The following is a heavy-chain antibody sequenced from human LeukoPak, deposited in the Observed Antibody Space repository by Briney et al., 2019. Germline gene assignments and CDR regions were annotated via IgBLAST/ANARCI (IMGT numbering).Heavy chain of an antibody. D-gene: IGHD4-17*01. CDR2: IYYSGST. J-gene: IGHJ4*02. CDR3: ARHLAYGIREGVDY. V-gene: IGHV4-39*01. Sequence: SETLSLTCTVSGGSIGSSSYFWGWIRQPPGKGLEWIGSIYYSGSTYYNPSLESRVTISVDTSKNQFSLKLTSVTAADTAVYYCARHLAYGIREGVDYWGQGTLVTVSS. CDR1: GGSIGSSSYF.